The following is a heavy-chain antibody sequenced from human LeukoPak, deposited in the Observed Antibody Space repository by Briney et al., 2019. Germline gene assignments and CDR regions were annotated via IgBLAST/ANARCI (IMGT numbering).Heavy chain of an antibody. CDR3: ARHDVVGATTGLRSDAFDI. V-gene: IGHV4-39*01. CDR1: GGSISSSSYY. Sequence: SETLSLTCTVSGGSISSSSYYWGWIRQPPEKGLEWIGSIYYSGSTYYNPSLKSRVTISVDTSKNQFSLKLSSVTAADTAVYYCARHDVVGATTGLRSDAFDIWGQGTMVTVSS. J-gene: IGHJ3*02. CDR2: IYYSGST. D-gene: IGHD1-26*01.